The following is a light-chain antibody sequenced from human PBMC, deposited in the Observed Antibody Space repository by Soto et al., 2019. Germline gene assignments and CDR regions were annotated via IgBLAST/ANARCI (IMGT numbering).Light chain of an antibody. J-gene: IGLJ1*01. Sequence: SVLTQPASVSGSPGQSITISCTGTSSDVGSYNLVSWYQQHPGKAPKLMIYEVSKRPSGVSNRFSGSKSGNTASLTISGLQAEDEADHYCCSYTGSSTLVFGTGTKVTVL. CDR3: CSYTGSSTLV. CDR2: EVS. V-gene: IGLV2-23*02. CDR1: SSDVGSYNL.